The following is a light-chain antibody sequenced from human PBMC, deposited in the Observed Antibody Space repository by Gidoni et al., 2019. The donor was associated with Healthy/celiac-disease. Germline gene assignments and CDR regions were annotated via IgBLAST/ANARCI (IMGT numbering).Light chain of an antibody. CDR1: QGISSY. CDR3: QQRNSYPRS. J-gene: IGKJ2*04. CDR2: AAS. V-gene: IGKV1-9*01. Sequence: DIQFTQSPSFLSASVGDRVTITCRASQGISSYLAWYQQKPGKATKLLSYAASTLQSGVPSRFSGSGSGTEFTLTISSMQPEDFANYYCQQRNSYPRSFGQGTKLEIK.